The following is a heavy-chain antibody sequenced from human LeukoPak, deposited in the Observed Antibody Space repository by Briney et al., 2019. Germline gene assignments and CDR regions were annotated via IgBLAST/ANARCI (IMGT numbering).Heavy chain of an antibody. CDR2: INPNSGTT. J-gene: IGHJ6*02. CDR3: ARGGGYSSSWSYYYYGMDV. CDR1: GSTFTSYD. V-gene: IGHV1-8*01. Sequence: ASVKVSCKASGSTFTSYDINWVRQATGQGLEWMGCINPNSGTTDYAQKFPGRVTMTRYTSISTASMELSSLRSEDTAVYDCARGGGYSSSWSYYYYGMDVWGQGTTVTVSS. D-gene: IGHD6-13*01.